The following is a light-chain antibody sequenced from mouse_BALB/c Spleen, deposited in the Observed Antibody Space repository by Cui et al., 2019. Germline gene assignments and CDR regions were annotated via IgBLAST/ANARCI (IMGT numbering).Light chain of an antibody. CDR2: RAN. CDR3: LQYDEFPLT. Sequence: DLKMTQSPSSMYASPGESVTITCKASQDINSYLSWFQQKPGKSPKTLIYRANRLVDGVPSRFSGSGSGQDYSLTISSLEYEDMGIYYCLQYDEFPLTFGAGTKLELK. J-gene: IGKJ5*01. CDR1: QDINSY. V-gene: IGKV14-111*01.